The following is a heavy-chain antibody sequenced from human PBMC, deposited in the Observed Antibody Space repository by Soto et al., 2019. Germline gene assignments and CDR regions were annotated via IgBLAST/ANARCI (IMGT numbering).Heavy chain of an antibody. CDR2: IRWSSGSR. V-gene: IGHV3-9*01. Sequence: GGSLRLSCAASGLTFGDYAMHWVRQAPGKGLEWVSGIRWSSGSRGYADSVKGRFTISRDNAKNSLELQMTSLRAEDTDLYYCAKTELWLVVGAFDLWGQGTTVTVSS. J-gene: IGHJ3*01. CDR3: AKTELWLVVGAFDL. CDR1: GLTFGDYA. D-gene: IGHD1-26*01.